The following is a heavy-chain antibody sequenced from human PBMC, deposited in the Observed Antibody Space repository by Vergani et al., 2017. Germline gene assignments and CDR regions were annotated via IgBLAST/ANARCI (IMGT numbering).Heavy chain of an antibody. V-gene: IGHV4-59*01. CDR3: ARGRGLLLLSWFDP. J-gene: IGHJ5*02. CDR2: IYYSGNT. D-gene: IGHD2-21*02. CDR1: GGSISSYY. Sequence: QVQLQESGPGLVKPSETLSLTCTVSGGSISSYYWSWIRQPPGKGLELIGYIYYSGNTNYNPSLKSRVTISVDTSKNQFSLKLSSVTAADTAVYYCARGRGLLLLSWFDPWGQGTLVTVSS.